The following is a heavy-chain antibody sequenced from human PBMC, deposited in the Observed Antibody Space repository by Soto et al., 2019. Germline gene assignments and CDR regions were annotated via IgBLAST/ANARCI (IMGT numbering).Heavy chain of an antibody. CDR3: ARRQWEYSSGWYDYFDY. J-gene: IGHJ4*02. CDR1: GYDFTCYY. Sequence: PQVKEFCKASGYDFTCYYVHGVRQETGQGLEWMGIINPSGGSTSYAQKFQGRVTMTRDTSTSTVYMELSSLRSEDTAVYYCARRQWEYSSGWYDYFDYWGQGTLVTVSS. CDR2: INPSGGST. D-gene: IGHD6-19*01. V-gene: IGHV1-46*01.